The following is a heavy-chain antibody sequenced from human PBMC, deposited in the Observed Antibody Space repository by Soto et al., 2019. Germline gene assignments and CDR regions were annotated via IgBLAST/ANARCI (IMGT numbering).Heavy chain of an antibody. CDR2: ITCSGTT. Sequence: SETLSLTCAVFGDSMANNTWWSWVRQSPGKGLEWIGEITCSGTTNYNPSLKSRVTMSVDTSNNQFSLKLTSVTAVDTAVYYCARREIQGPIDYWGQGTLVTVSS. CDR3: ARREIQGPIDY. D-gene: IGHD1-26*01. J-gene: IGHJ4*02. V-gene: IGHV4-4*02. CDR1: GDSMANNTW.